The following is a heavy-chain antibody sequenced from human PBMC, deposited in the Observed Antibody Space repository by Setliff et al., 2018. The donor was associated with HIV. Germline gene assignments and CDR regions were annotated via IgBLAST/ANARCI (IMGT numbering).Heavy chain of an antibody. CDR3: ARAPPTDYDFTYYFDY. CDR2: TYYSGST. J-gene: IGHJ4*02. Sequence: SETLSLTCTVSGDSLSRSSNHWGWIRQPPGKGLEWIGNTYYSGSTYYNPSLKSRVTISVDTSKNQFSLKLSSVTAADTAVYYCARAPPTDYDFTYYFDYWGQGTLVTVSS. V-gene: IGHV4-39*07. CDR1: GDSLSRSSNH. D-gene: IGHD3-3*01.